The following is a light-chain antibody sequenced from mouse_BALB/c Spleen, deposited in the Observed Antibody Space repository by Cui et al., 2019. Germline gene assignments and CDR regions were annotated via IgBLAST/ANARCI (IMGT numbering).Light chain of an antibody. Sequence: ENVLTQSPAIMAALLGQRVTLTCRASSCVSSSYLHWYQQKSGASPKPLIHRTSNLASGVPARFSGSGSGTSYSLTISSVEAEDDATYYCQQWSSNPFTFGGGTKLEIK. J-gene: IGKJ2*01. V-gene: IGKV4-58*01. CDR3: QQWSSNPFT. CDR2: RTS. CDR1: SCVSSSY.